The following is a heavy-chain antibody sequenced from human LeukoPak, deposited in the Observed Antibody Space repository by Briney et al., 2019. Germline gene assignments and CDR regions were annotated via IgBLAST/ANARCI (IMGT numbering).Heavy chain of an antibody. Sequence: PSETLSLTRTVSGGSISSGSYYWSWIRQPAGKGLEWIGRIYTSGSTNYNPSLKSRVTISVDTSKNQFSLKLSSVTAADTAVYYCARDPRYYFDYWGQGTLVTVSS. V-gene: IGHV4-61*02. J-gene: IGHJ4*02. CDR3: ARDPRYYFDY. CDR1: GGSISSGSYY. CDR2: IYTSGST.